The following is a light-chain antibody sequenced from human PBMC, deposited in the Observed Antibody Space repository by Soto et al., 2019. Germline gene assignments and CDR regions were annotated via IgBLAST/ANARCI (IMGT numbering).Light chain of an antibody. CDR3: SSDAGSNNFVV. V-gene: IGLV2-8*01. CDR1: SSDVGGYNY. CDR2: EVT. Sequence: QSVLTQPPSASGSPGQSVTISCTGTSSDVGGYNYVSWYQQHPGKVPKLMIYEVTKRPSGIADRFCGSKSGNTASLTASGLEADDDADYYCSSDAGSNNFVVFGGGTKLTVL. J-gene: IGLJ2*01.